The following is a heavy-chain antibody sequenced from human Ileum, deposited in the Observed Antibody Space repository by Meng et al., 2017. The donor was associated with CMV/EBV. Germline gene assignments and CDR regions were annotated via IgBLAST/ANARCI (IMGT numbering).Heavy chain of an antibody. CDR3: ARATDTVTTILEHYYYAMDV. CDR2: INPSGGST. V-gene: IGHV1-46*01. Sequence: ASVKVSCKASGYTFTSYNMHWVRQAPGQGLEWMGIINPSGGSTSYAQKFQGRVTMTRDTSTSTVYMELSSLRSEDTAVYYCARATDTVTTILEHYYYAMDVWGQGTTVTVS. J-gene: IGHJ6*02. D-gene: IGHD4-11*01. CDR1: GYTFTSYN.